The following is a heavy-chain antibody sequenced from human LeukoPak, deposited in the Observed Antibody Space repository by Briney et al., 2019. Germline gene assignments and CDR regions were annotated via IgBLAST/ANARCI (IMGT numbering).Heavy chain of an antibody. CDR2: INHSGST. D-gene: IGHD3-22*01. CDR1: GGSFSGYY. Sequence: SETLSLTCAVYGGSFSGYYWSWIRQPPGKGLEWIGEINHSGSTNYNPSLKSRVTISVDTSKNQFSLKLSSVTAADTAVYYCASYDSSGYQIDYWGQGTLVTVSS. CDR3: ASYDSSGYQIDY. J-gene: IGHJ4*02. V-gene: IGHV4-34*01.